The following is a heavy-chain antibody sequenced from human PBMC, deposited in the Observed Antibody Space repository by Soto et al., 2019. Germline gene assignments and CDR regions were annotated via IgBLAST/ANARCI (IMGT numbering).Heavy chain of an antibody. CDR2: IIPIFGTA. J-gene: IGHJ6*02. V-gene: IGHV1-69*13. D-gene: IGHD3-3*01. Sequence: GASVKVSCKASGYTFTSYGISWVRQAPGQGLEWMGGIIPIFGTANYAQKFQGRVTITADESTSTAYMELSSLRSEDTAVYYCARSFARLTIFGVVITQAYYYYYYGMDVWGQGTTVTVSS. CDR3: ARSFARLTIFGVVITQAYYYYYYGMDV. CDR1: GYTFTSYG.